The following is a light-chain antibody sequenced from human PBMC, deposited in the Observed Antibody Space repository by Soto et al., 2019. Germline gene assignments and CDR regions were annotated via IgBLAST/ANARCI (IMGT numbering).Light chain of an antibody. Sequence: SYELTQPPSVSVAPGQTARISCGGNNIGSKSVHWFQQKPGQAPVLVVYDDNDRPSGIPERFSGSNSGNTATLTISRFEAGDEADYYCQVWDSISDHFVFGTGTKLTVL. V-gene: IGLV3-21*02. J-gene: IGLJ1*01. CDR1: NIGSKS. CDR3: QVWDSISDHFV. CDR2: DDN.